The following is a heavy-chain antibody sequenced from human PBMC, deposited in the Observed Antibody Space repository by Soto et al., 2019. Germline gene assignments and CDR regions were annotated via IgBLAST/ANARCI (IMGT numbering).Heavy chain of an antibody. CDR3: AKDIKTGGELLQVGAFDI. V-gene: IGHV3-23*01. D-gene: IGHD1-26*01. CDR2: ISGGGGST. J-gene: IGHJ3*02. CDR1: GFTFSTYA. Sequence: EVQLLESGGGLVQPGGSLRLSCAASGFTFSTYAMSWVRQAPGKGLEWVSTISGGGGSTFYADSAKGRFTISRDNSKNTLFLQINRLRAEDTAVYYCAKDIKTGGELLQVGAFDIWGQGTMVTVSS.